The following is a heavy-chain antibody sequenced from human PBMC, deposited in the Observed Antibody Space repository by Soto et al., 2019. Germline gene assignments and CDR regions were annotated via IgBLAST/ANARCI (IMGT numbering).Heavy chain of an antibody. Sequence: ASVKVSCKASSYTSTTYGISWVRQAPGQGLEWMGWIGVHSGNTNYAQKVQDRVTMTTDTSTNTAYMELRSLRSDDTAVYYCARDDFWSGYYPLDYYYGMDVWGQETTVTVSS. V-gene: IGHV1-18*01. J-gene: IGHJ6*02. D-gene: IGHD3-3*01. CDR3: ARDDFWSGYYPLDYYYGMDV. CDR1: SYTSTTYG. CDR2: IGVHSGNT.